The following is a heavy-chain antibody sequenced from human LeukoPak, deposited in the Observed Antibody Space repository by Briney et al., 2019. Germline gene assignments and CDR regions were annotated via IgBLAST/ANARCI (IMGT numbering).Heavy chain of an antibody. J-gene: IGHJ4*02. CDR2: INWNGDST. CDR3: ARGTLKAAATDFDY. CDR1: GFTFDDYG. V-gene: IGHV3-20*04. D-gene: IGHD6-13*01. Sequence: GSLRLSCAASGFTFDDYGMSWVRQAPGKWLEWVSGINWNGDSTGYADSVKGRFTISRDNAKNSLYLQMNSLRAEDTALYYCARGTLKAAATDFDYWGQGTLVTVSS.